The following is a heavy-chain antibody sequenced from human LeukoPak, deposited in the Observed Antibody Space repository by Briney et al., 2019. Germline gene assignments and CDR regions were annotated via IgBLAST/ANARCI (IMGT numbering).Heavy chain of an antibody. J-gene: IGHJ4*02. Sequence: GGSLRLSCAASGFTFSTYAMSWVRQAPGKGLEWVSLIGGSDGRTRYADSVKGRFTISRDNSKNTMYVQLNSLRAEDTAVYYCAKDLMAVSGRGFDYWGRGILVTVSS. D-gene: IGHD6-19*01. CDR2: IGGSDGRT. V-gene: IGHV3-23*01. CDR3: AKDLMAVSGRGFDY. CDR1: GFTFSTYA.